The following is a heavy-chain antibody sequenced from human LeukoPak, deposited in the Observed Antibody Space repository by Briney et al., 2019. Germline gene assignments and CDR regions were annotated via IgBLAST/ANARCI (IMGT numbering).Heavy chain of an antibody. Sequence: GGSLRLSCAASGFTFCSYAISWVRQAPGKGLEWVSTISGSGGYTYYADSVKGRFTISRDNSKNTLYLQMNSLRAEDTSVYYCAKRPQRGLYYFDYWGQGTLVTVSS. CDR1: GFTFCSYA. D-gene: IGHD5-24*01. J-gene: IGHJ4*02. CDR2: ISGSGGYT. V-gene: IGHV3-23*01. CDR3: AKRPQRGLYYFDY.